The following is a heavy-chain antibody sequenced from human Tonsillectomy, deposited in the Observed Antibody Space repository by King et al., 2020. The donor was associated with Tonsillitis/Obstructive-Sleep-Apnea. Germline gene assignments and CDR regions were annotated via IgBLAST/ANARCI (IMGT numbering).Heavy chain of an antibody. D-gene: IGHD6-13*01. CDR3: ARDNGGEGGSWSSPALGFDS. V-gene: IGHV3-48*02. CDR2: ISSSSSTI. J-gene: IGHJ3*02. CDR1: GFTFSSYS. Sequence: VQLVESGGGLVQPGGSLRLSCATSGFTFSSYSMNWVRQAPGKGLEWVSYISSSSSTIYYADSVKVRFTISRDNAKNPLYLQMNSLRDGDTAMYYCARDNGGEGGSWSSPALGFDSWGQGTMVTVSS.